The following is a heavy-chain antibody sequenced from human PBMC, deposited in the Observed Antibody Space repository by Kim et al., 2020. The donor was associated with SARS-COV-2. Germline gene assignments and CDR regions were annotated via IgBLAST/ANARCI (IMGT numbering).Heavy chain of an antibody. J-gene: IGHJ6*01. CDR2: IYNSGST. D-gene: IGHD2-8*02. V-gene: IGHV4-39*06. Sequence: SETLSLTCTVSGCPISSSRYYWGCIRQSPGKGLDWIGRIYNSGSTYYNPSLKSRLTIYVDTTKKQFPLKLSSVTAADTAVYYCAKHYIPKLVVYG. CDR3: AKHYIPKLVVYG. CDR1: GCPISSSRYY.